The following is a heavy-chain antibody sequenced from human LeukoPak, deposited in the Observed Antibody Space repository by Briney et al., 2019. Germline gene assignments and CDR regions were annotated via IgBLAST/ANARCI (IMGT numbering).Heavy chain of an antibody. D-gene: IGHD6-13*01. CDR2: INPNSGGT. V-gene: IGHV1-2*02. J-gene: IGHJ4*02. CDR3: ARVPHSSSWQPTDY. Sequence: ASVKVSCKASGYTFTGYYMHWVRQAPGQGLEWMGWINPNSGGTNYAQKFQGRVTMTRDTSISTAYMELSRLRSDDTPVYYCARVPHSSSWQPTDYWGQGTLVTVSS. CDR1: GYTFTGYY.